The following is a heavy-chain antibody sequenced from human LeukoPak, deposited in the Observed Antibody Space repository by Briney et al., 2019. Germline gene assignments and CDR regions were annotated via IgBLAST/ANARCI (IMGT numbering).Heavy chain of an antibody. CDR2: IWYDGSNK. V-gene: IGHV3-33*06. CDR3: AKDYGFITPYCYFDL. D-gene: IGHD3-22*01. CDR1: GFTFSSYG. J-gene: IGHJ2*01. Sequence: TGGSLRLSCAASGFTFSSYGMHWVRQAPGKGLEWVALIWYDGSNKDYADSVKGRFTISRDNPKNTVYLQMNSLRAEDTAVYYCAKDYGFITPYCYFDLWGRGTLVTVSS.